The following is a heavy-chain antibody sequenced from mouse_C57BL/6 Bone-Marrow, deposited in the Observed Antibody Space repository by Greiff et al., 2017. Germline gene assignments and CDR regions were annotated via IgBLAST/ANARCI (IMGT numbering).Heavy chain of an antibody. CDR2: IHPNSGST. V-gene: IGHV1-64*01. CDR1: GYTFTSYW. J-gene: IGHJ4*01. Sequence: VQLQQPGAELVKPGASVKLSCKASGYTFTSYWMHWVKQRPGQGLEWIGMIHPNSGSTNYNEKFKSKATLTVDKSSSTAYMQLSSLTSADSAVYYCAREGLITTVVEDYYAMDYWGQGTSVTVSS. D-gene: IGHD1-1*01. CDR3: AREGLITTVVEDYYAMDY.